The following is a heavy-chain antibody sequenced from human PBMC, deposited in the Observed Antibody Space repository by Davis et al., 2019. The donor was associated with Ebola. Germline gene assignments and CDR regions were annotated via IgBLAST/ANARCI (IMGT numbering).Heavy chain of an antibody. Sequence: MPSETLSLTCTVSGGSISSGAYYWSWIRQPPGKGLEWIGNIYYSGTTYYKPSLKSRVTISVDTSKNQFSLNLSSVTAADTAVYYCARHFGTIFVPLGNWGQGTLVTVSS. J-gene: IGHJ4*02. CDR3: ARHFGTIFVPLGN. CDR2: IYYSGTT. D-gene: IGHD3-3*01. CDR1: GGSISSGAYY. V-gene: IGHV4-30-4*01.